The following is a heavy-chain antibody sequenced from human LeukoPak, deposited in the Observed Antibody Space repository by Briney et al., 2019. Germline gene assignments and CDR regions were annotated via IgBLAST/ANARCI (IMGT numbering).Heavy chain of an antibody. CDR3: ARDIDQGLPHFYYYYYYMDV. J-gene: IGHJ6*03. CDR1: GFTFSSYS. CDR2: ISSSSSYI. Sequence: GGSLRLSCAASGFTFSSYSMNWVRQAPGKGLEWVSSISSSSSYIYYADSVKGRFTISRDNAKNSLYLQMNSLRAEDTAVYYCARDIDQGLPHFYYYYYYMDVWGKGTTVTVSS. V-gene: IGHV3-21*01. D-gene: IGHD5-12*01.